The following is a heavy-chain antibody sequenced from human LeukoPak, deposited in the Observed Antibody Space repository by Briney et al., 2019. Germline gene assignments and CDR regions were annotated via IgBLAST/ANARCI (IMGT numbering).Heavy chain of an antibody. D-gene: IGHD4/OR15-4a*01. J-gene: IGHJ4*02. CDR3: AKESGALGAPLYDY. CDR1: GFIFRNYA. V-gene: IGHV3-23*01. CDR2: ISANGGGT. Sequence: GSLRLSCGASGFIFRNYAMSWVRQAPGEGVEWVSGISANGGGTYYADSVKGRFTISRDNSKNMLYLQMNSLRAEDTAVYYCAKESGALGAPLYDYWGQGTLATGSS.